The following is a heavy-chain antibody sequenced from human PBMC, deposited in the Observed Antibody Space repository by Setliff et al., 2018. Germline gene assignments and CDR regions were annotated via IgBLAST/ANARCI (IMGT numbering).Heavy chain of an antibody. D-gene: IGHD1-26*01. Sequence: PGGSLRLSCAASGFSFRTFSMHWVRQAPGKGLEWVSSISPDSIHIYYADSVKGRFTISRDNARDSLYLHMNSLGAEDTAVYYCAKARVGTTTYFDGWGQGTLVTVSS. V-gene: IGHV3-21*04. J-gene: IGHJ4*02. CDR3: AKARVGTTTYFDG. CDR2: ISPDSIHI. CDR1: GFSFRTFS.